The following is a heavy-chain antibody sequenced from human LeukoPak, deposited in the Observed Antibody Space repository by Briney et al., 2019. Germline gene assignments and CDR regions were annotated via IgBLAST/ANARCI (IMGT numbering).Heavy chain of an antibody. CDR3: ARDQAVLLWFGEGFDY. D-gene: IGHD3-10*01. Sequence: GGSLRLSCAASGFTLSSYWMHWVRQVPGKGLVWVSRIKSDGSDTRYADSVKGRFTISRDNSKNTLYLQMNSLRTEDTAVYYCARDQAVLLWFGEGFDYWGQGTLVTVSS. J-gene: IGHJ4*02. CDR2: IKSDGSDT. V-gene: IGHV3-74*01. CDR1: GFTLSSYW.